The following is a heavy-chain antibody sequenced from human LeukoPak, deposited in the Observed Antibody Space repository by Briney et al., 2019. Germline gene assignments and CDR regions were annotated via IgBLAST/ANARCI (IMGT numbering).Heavy chain of an antibody. V-gene: IGHV3-48*02. CDR2: ISSSSSTL. J-gene: IGHJ3*02. CDR1: GFTFSSSW. CDR3: ARDGRPFDI. Sequence: PGGSLRLSCVASGFTFSSSWMSWVRQAPGKGLEWVAYISSSSSTLHYADPVKGRFTISRDNAKNSLYLQMNSLRDEDTAVYYCARDGRPFDIWGQGTMVTVSS.